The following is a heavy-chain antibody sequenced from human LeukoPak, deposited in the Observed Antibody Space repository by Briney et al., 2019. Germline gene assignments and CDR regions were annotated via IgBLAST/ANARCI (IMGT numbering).Heavy chain of an antibody. J-gene: IGHJ5*02. Sequence: GGSLRLSCAASGFMFSSFWMGWVRQAPGKGPEWVANIGPGSDTYYVESVRGRFTISRDNAQSSLYLQMDSLRGDDSAVYYCGRWGVSAGLDRWGQGTLVTVSS. CDR3: GRWGVSAGLDR. CDR1: GFMFSSFW. CDR2: IGPGSDT. V-gene: IGHV3-7*01. D-gene: IGHD3-10*01.